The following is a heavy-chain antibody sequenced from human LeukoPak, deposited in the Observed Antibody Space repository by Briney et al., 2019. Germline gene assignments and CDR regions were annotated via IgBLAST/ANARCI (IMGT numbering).Heavy chain of an antibody. D-gene: IGHD5-12*01. V-gene: IGHV1-18*01. CDR1: GYTFTSYG. CDR3: AGIVATNDAFDI. Sequence: GASVKVSCKASGYTFTSYGISWVRQAPGQGLEWMGWISAYNGNANYAQKFQGRATMTRDTSTSTVYMELSSLRSEDTAVYYCAGIVATNDAFDIWVQGTMVTVSS. CDR2: ISAYNGNA. J-gene: IGHJ3*02.